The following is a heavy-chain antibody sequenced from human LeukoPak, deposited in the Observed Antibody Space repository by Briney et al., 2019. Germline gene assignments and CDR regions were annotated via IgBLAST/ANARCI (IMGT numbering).Heavy chain of an antibody. Sequence: GGSLRLSCAASGFTVSSNYMSWVRQAPGKGLEWVAFIRYDGSNKYYADSVKGRFTISRDNSKNTLYLQMNSLRAEDTAVYYCAKDMGPYDWGQGTLVTVSS. CDR2: IRYDGSNK. V-gene: IGHV3-30*02. CDR3: AKDMGPYD. D-gene: IGHD3-10*01. CDR1: GFTVSSNY. J-gene: IGHJ4*02.